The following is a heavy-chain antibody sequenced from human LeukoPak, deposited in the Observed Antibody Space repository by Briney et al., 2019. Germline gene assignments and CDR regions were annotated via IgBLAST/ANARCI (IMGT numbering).Heavy chain of an antibody. D-gene: IGHD2-15*01. CDR3: ARDGVAEYYCYGMDV. CDR1: GYTFTGYY. Sequence: ASVKVSCKASGYTFTGYYMHWVRQAPGQGLEWMGWINPNSGGTNYAQKFQGRVTMTRDTSISTAYMELSRLRSDDTAVYYCARDGVAEYYCYGMDVWGQGTTVTVSS. V-gene: IGHV1-2*02. J-gene: IGHJ6*02. CDR2: INPNSGGT.